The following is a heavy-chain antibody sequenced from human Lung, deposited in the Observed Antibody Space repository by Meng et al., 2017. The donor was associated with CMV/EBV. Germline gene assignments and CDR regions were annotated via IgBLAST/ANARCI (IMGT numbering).Heavy chain of an antibody. CDR3: ARHHHSPTFDY. Sequence: QLLLQGWGPGLVKPSGTLSLTCTVSGGSISSSSYYWAWIRQPPGEGLEWIGSVVYSGTTYYTSSLKSRVSISVDTSKNQFSLKLSSVTAADTAVYYCARHHHSPTFDYWGQGTLVTVSS. CDR1: GGSISSSSYY. V-gene: IGHV4-39*01. J-gene: IGHJ4*02. D-gene: IGHD1-14*01. CDR2: VVYSGTT.